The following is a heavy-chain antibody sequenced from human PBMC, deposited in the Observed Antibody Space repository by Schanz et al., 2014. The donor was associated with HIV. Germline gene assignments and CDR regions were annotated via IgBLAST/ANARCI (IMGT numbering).Heavy chain of an antibody. CDR3: AKDRNYYDNRYLGKGNYYYYYGMDV. V-gene: IGHV3-33*03. CDR1: GFSFNNYG. CDR2: ISYDGRNK. D-gene: IGHD3-22*01. J-gene: IGHJ6*02. Sequence: QVQLVESGGGVVQPGRSLRLSCAASGFSFNNYGMHWVRQAPGKGLEWLAVISYDGRNKKFANSVKGRFSVSRDNAKNSLYLQMNSLRAEDTAVYYCAKDRNYYDNRYLGKGNYYYYYGMDVWGQGTTVTVSS.